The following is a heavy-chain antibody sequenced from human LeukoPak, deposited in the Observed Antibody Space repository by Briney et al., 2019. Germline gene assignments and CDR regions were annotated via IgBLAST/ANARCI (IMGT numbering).Heavy chain of an antibody. CDR3: TTEEIVVVVAANLGAFDI. CDR2: IKSKTDGGTT. V-gene: IGHV3-15*01. D-gene: IGHD2-15*01. Sequence: AGGSLRLSCAASGFTFSNAWMSWVRQAPGKGLEWVGRIKSKTDGGTTDYAAPVKGRFTISRDDSKNTLYLQMSSLKIEGTAVYYCTTEEIVVVVAANLGAFDIWGQGTMVTVSS. J-gene: IGHJ3*02. CDR1: GFTFSNAW.